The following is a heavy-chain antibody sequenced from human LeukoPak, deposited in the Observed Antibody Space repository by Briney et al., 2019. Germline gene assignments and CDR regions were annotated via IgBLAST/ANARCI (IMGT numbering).Heavy chain of an antibody. CDR2: ISSTSSYM. J-gene: IGHJ5*02. CDR1: GFTFSLYN. V-gene: IGHV3-21*04. CDR3: AKDYEPLVGVHRWGDWFDP. Sequence: GGSLRLSCAASGFTFSLYNMNWVRQAPGKGLEWVSSISSTSSYMSYADSTKGRFTISRDNSKNTLYLQMNSLRAEDTAVYYCAKDYEPLVGVHRWGDWFDPWGQGTLVTVSS. D-gene: IGHD1-26*01.